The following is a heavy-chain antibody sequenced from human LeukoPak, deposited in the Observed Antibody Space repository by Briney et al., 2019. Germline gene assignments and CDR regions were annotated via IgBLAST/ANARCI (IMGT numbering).Heavy chain of an antibody. CDR1: GGSFSGYY. CDR3: ARGLGLASADY. D-gene: IGHD1-26*01. CDR2: INHSGST. J-gene: IGHJ4*02. V-gene: IGHV4-34*01. Sequence: TSEILSLTCAVSGGSFSGYYWSWIRQPPGKGLEWIGEINHSGSTNYNPSLKSRVTISVDTSKNQFSLKLSSVTAADTAVYYCARGLGLASADYWGQGTLVTVSS.